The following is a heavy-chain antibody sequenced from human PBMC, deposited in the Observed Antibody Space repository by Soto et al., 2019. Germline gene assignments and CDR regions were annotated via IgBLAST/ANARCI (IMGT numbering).Heavy chain of an antibody. CDR2: IYYIGTT. CDR3: SRFSTYYGFLT. J-gene: IGHJ5*02. V-gene: IGHV4-30-4*01. D-gene: IGHD3-10*01. Sequence: QVQLQESGPGLVKPSQTLSLTCTVSGDSMGSGDYYWTWIRQPPGKGLEWIGYIYYIGTTFYQPSLESRVNISIDTSNNHYSLRLSSVTAADTAVYYCSRFSTYYGFLTWGQGTLVTVSS. CDR1: GDSMGSGDYY.